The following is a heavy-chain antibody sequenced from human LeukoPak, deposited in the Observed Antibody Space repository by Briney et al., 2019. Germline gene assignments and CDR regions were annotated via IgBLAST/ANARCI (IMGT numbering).Heavy chain of an antibody. D-gene: IGHD3-10*01. V-gene: IGHV3-20*01. Sequence: GGSLRLSCAASGFTFDDYGMSWVRQAPGKGLEWVSGINWNGGSAGYADSVKGRFTISRDNAKNSLYLQMNSLRAEDTALYHCARGSGSYSYHYGMDVWGQGTTVTASS. CDR1: GFTFDDYG. CDR3: ARGSGSYSYHYGMDV. J-gene: IGHJ6*02. CDR2: INWNGGSA.